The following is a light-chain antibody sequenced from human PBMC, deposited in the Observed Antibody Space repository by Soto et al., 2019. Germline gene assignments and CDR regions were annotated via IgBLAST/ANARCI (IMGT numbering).Light chain of an antibody. CDR1: QGISTY. Sequence: LSQSPATLSFSAGERSHLPCTASQGISTYIAWYQQKPGHPPRLLMFDASRRAAGIPPRFSGGGFGREFTLTISSLEPEDFAIYCCQQRGETFGPGTRLENK. V-gene: IGKV3-11*02. CDR2: DAS. CDR3: QQRGET. J-gene: IGKJ5*01.